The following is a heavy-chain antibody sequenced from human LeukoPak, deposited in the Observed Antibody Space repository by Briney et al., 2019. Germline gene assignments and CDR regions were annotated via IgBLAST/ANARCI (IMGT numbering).Heavy chain of an antibody. CDR2: ISSSSSTI. D-gene: IGHD3-10*01. CDR3: AKYGSGSYYSY. CDR1: GFTFSSHS. V-gene: IGHV3-48*02. J-gene: IGHJ4*02. Sequence: GGSLRLSCAASGFTFSSHSMNWVRQAPGKGLEWISYISSSSSTIYYADSVKGRFTISRDNAKNSLYLQMNSLRDDDMAVYYCAKYGSGSYYSYWGQGTLVSVSS.